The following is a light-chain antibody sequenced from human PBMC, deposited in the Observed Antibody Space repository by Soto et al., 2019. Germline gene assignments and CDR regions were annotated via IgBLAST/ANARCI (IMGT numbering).Light chain of an antibody. CDR2: EVS. J-gene: IGLJ1*01. V-gene: IGLV2-14*01. CDR3: SSYTSNNTLAV. Sequence: QSALTQPASVSGSPGQSITISCTGTSSDVGGYNYVSWYQQHAGFAPKLIIYEVSNRPSGVSNRFSGSKSGDTASLTISGLQAEDEADYYCSSYTSNNTLAVFGTGTKVTVL. CDR1: SSDVGGYNY.